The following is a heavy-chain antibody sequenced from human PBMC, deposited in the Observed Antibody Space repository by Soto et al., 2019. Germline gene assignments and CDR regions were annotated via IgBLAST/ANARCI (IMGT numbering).Heavy chain of an antibody. Sequence: GGSLRLSCAASGFTFSSYAMNWVRQAPGKGLEWVSVISGRGGSTYYADSVKGRFTIPRDNSRNTLYLQMNNLRVEDTAIYYCAKDVEYSSSSYFDSWGRGTLVTVSS. J-gene: IGHJ2*01. CDR2: ISGRGGST. V-gene: IGHV3-23*01. CDR3: AKDVEYSSSSYFDS. CDR1: GFTFSSYA. D-gene: IGHD6-6*01.